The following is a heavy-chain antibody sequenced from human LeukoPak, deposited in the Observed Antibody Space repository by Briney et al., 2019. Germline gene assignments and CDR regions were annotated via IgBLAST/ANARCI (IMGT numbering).Heavy chain of an antibody. CDR1: VFIFRRLG. Sequence: GGSLGLLLGASVFIFRRLGIHRGRQAPGKGLAWVSSISSTSSTIYYADSVKGRFTISRDNAKNSLYLQMNSLRDEDTAVYSCVRAVGAVSWGQGTQVTVSS. D-gene: IGHD4/OR15-4a*01. J-gene: IGHJ5*02. CDR2: ISSTSSTI. CDR3: VRAVGAVS. V-gene: IGHV3-48*02.